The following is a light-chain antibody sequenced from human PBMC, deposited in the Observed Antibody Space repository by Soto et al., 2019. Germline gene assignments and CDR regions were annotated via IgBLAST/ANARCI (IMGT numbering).Light chain of an antibody. Sequence: EIVLTQSPGTLSFSARERAPLSCRASQRVNSRYRAWYQQKPGQAPRLLIYGASNRATGIPDRFSGSGSGTDFTLIINRLEPEDVAIYYCQQYGGSPRITFGQGTRLEIK. CDR2: GAS. CDR1: QRVNSRY. J-gene: IGKJ5*01. V-gene: IGKV3-20*01. CDR3: QQYGGSPRIT.